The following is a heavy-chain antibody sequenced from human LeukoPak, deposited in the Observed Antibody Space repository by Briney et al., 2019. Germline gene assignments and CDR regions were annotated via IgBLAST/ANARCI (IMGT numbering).Heavy chain of an antibody. J-gene: IGHJ3*02. D-gene: IGHD2-21*02. CDR3: ARAPPYCGGDCYHRAFDI. Sequence: SETLSLTCTVSGGSISSGGYYWSWIRQHPGKGPEWIGYIYYSGSTYYNPSLKSRVTISVDTSKNQFSLKLSSVTAADTAVYYCARAPPYCGGDCYHRAFDIWGQGTMVTVSS. CDR2: IYYSGST. V-gene: IGHV4-31*03. CDR1: GGSISSGGYY.